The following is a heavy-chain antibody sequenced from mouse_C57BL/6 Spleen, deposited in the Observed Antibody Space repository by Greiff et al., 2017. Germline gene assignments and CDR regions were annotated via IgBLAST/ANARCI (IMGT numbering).Heavy chain of an antibody. J-gene: IGHJ2*01. CDR2: IDPNSGGT. V-gene: IGHV1-72*01. Sequence: QVQLKKPGAELVKPGASVKLSCKASGYTFTNYWMHWVKQRHGRGLEWIGRIDPNSGGTKYNEKFKSKATLTVDKPSSTAYMQLSSLTSVDSAVXWCASDWGFDYWGQGTTLTVSS. CDR3: ASDWGFDY. D-gene: IGHD4-1*01. CDR1: GYTFTNYW.